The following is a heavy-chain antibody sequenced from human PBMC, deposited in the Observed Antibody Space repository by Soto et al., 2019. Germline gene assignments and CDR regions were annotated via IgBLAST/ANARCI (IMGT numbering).Heavy chain of an antibody. Sequence: QITLKESGPTLVKPTQTLTLTCTFSGFSLSTSGVGVGWIRQPPGKALEWLALIYWDDDKRYSPSLKSRLTISKDTSKNQVVLTMTNMDPVDTAAYYCAPMEPRGATFDYWGQGTLVTVSS. D-gene: IGHD1-1*01. J-gene: IGHJ4*02. CDR3: APMEPRGATFDY. CDR1: GFSLSTSGVG. V-gene: IGHV2-5*02. CDR2: IYWDDDK.